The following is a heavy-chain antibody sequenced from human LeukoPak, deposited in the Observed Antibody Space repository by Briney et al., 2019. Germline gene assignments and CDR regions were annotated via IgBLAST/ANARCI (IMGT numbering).Heavy chain of an antibody. D-gene: IGHD6-13*01. CDR1: GYTFTIYY. CDR2: INPTGGST. CDR3: ARDRVIAAAGSFDY. J-gene: IGHJ4*02. V-gene: IGHV1-46*01. Sequence: ASVKVSCKASGYTFTIYYMHWMRQPPGQGLEWKGIINPTGGSTTYAQRFQGRVTMTRDTSTSTVYMELRSLRSEDAAVYYCARDRVIAAAGSFDYWGQGTLVTVSS.